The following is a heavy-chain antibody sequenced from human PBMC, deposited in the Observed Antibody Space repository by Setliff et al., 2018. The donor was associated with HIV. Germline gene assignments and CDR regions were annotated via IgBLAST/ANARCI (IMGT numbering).Heavy chain of an antibody. V-gene: IGHV3-48*01. CDR2: IRGTCT. J-gene: IGHJ6*02. CDR3: ARDLDPFFAMEI. CDR1: GFAFSDNP. Sequence: GGSLRLSCVASSGFAFSDNPMNWVRQAPGKGLEWISHIRGTCTFYADSVKGRFAISGDPSTNTLYLQMNRLSAEDTAVYYCARDLDPFFAMEIWGQGTTVTVSS.